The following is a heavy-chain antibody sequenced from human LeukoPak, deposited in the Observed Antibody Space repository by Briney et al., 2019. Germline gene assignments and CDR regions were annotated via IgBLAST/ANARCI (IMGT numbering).Heavy chain of an antibody. V-gene: IGHV5-51*01. Sequence: GESLKISCKGSGYSFTSYCIGWVRQMPGKGLEWMGIIYPHDSDTRYSPAFQGQVTISADKSISTAYLQWSSLKASDTAIYYCARTYGDKALDYWGQGTMVTVSS. CDR1: GYSFTSYC. CDR2: IYPHDSDT. D-gene: IGHD4-17*01. CDR3: ARTYGDKALDY. J-gene: IGHJ4*02.